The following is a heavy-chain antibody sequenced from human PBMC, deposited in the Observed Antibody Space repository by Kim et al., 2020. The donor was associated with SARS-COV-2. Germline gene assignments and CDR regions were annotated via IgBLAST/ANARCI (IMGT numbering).Heavy chain of an antibody. J-gene: IGHJ4*02. CDR1: GFTFSSYS. D-gene: IGHD6-19*01. Sequence: GGSLRLSCAASGFTFSSYSMNWVRQAPGKGLEWVSYISSSSSTIYYADSVKGRFTISRDNAKNSLYLQMNSLRAEDTAVYYCARGPTAQWLVFDYWGQGTLVTVSS. CDR2: ISSSSSTI. V-gene: IGHV3-48*04. CDR3: ARGPTAQWLVFDY.